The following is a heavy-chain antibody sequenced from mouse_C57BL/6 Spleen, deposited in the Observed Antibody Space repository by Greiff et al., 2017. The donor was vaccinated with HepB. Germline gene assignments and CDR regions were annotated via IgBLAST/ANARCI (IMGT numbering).Heavy chain of an antibody. CDR1: GYAFSSSW. CDR3: AGPFAY. J-gene: IGHJ3*01. V-gene: IGHV1-82*01. CDR2: IYPGDGDT. Sequence: QVQLQQSGPELVKPGASVKISCKASGYAFSSSWMNWVKQRPGKGLEWIGRIYPGDGDTNYNGKFKGKATLTADKSSSTAYMQLSSRTSEDSAVYVCAGPFAYWGQGTLVTVSA.